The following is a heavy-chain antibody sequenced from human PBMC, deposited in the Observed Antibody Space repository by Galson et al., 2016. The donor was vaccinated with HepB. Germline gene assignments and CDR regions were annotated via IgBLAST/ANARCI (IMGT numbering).Heavy chain of an antibody. J-gene: IGHJ6*02. V-gene: IGHV4-39*01. CDR1: GDSISTSSHF. Sequence: ETLSLTCSVSGDSISTSSHFWGWIRQPPGKSLKWIGSIHLGVNSYYNPSLKSRVTISVDLSKNQFSLKVTSVPAADTAVYFCARPTAYYGMDVWGQGTSVTISS. CDR2: IHLGVNS. CDR3: ARPTAYYGMDV. D-gene: IGHD4-17*01.